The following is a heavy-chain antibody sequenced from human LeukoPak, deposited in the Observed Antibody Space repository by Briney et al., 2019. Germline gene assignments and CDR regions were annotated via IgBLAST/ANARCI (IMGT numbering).Heavy chain of an antibody. V-gene: IGHV4-39*01. D-gene: IGHD3-22*01. CDR1: GVIISSSSNY. CDR2: IYYSGST. CDR3: ARHGDYYESIGPLDY. J-gene: IGHJ4*02. Sequence: AETLSLTCTASGVIISSSSNYWGWIRPPPGKGLEWVVSIYYSGSTYYNPNLKSRVTISVDTSKNQFSLKLSSVTAADTAVYYCARHGDYYESIGPLDYWGQGTLVTVSS.